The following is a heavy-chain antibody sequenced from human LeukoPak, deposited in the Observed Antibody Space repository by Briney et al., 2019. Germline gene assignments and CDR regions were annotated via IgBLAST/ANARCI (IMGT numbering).Heavy chain of an antibody. Sequence: ASVKVSCKASGYTFTSYYMHWVRQAPGQGLEWMGIINPSGCSTSYAQKFQGRVTMTRDTSTSTVYMELSSLRSEDTAVYYCAREPYYYDSSGTHAFDIWGQGTMVTVSS. CDR3: AREPYYYDSSGTHAFDI. CDR2: INPSGCST. V-gene: IGHV1-46*03. D-gene: IGHD3-22*01. CDR1: GYTFTSYY. J-gene: IGHJ3*02.